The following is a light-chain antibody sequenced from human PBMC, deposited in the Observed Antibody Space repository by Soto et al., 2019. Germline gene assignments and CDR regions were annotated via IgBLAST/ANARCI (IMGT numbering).Light chain of an antibody. CDR1: SSNIGGTNY. J-gene: IGLJ2*01. Sequence: QSVLTQPPSASGTPGQKVFISCSGSSSNIGGTNYAYWYQQLPGAAPKLLMHTNNLRPSGVPERISGSKFGTAASLAISGXXXXXXXXXXCASWDDRLGAVIFGGGTKLTVL. CDR2: TNN. CDR3: ASWDDRLGAVI. V-gene: IGLV1-47*02.